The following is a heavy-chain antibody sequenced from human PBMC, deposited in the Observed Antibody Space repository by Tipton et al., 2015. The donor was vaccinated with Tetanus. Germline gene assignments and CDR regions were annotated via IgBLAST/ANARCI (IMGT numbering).Heavy chain of an antibody. J-gene: IGHJ2*01. Sequence: GLVKPSETLSLTCTVSGGSISRHYWSWIRQPAGKGLEWIGRICSDVYTSESTTYNPSLKNRVSMSVDTSKNQFSLKLTSVIAADTAMYYCARRGDNWYFDLWGRGTLVTVSS. CDR2: ICSDVYTSEST. V-gene: IGHV4-4*07. CDR3: ARRGDNWYFDL. CDR1: GGSISRHY. D-gene: IGHD2-21*01.